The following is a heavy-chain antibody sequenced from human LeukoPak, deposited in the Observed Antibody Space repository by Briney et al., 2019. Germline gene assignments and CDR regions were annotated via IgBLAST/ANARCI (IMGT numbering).Heavy chain of an antibody. CDR3: ARERTMIAEVEY. D-gene: IGHD3-22*01. Sequence: GGSLRLSCAASGFTFSSYGMHWVRQAPGKGLEWVAVIWYDGSNKYYADSVKGRFTISRDNSKNTLYLQMNSLRAEDTAVYYCARERTMIAEVEYWGQGTLVTVSS. CDR1: GFTFSSYG. V-gene: IGHV3-33*01. J-gene: IGHJ4*02. CDR2: IWYDGSNK.